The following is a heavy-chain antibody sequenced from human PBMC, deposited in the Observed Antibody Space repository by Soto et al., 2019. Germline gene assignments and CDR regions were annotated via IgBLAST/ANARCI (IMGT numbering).Heavy chain of an antibody. CDR3: AMYSSGYYDAFDI. CDR1: GGSISSGGYS. D-gene: IGHD3-22*01. J-gene: IGHJ3*02. V-gene: IGHV4-30-2*01. Sequence: QLQLQESGSGLVKPSQTLSLTCAVSGGSISSGGYSWSWIRQPPVKGLEWIGYIYHSGSTYYNPSLKSRVTISVDRSKNQFSLKLSSVTAADMAVYYCAMYSSGYYDAFDIWGQGTMVTVSS. CDR2: IYHSGST.